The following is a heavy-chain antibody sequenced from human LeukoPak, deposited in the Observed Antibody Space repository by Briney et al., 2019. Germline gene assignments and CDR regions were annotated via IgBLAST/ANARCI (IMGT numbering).Heavy chain of an antibody. J-gene: IGHJ6*02. D-gene: IGHD6-6*01. CDR2: THYGSGWIN. Sequence: SQTLSLTCAISGDSVSRNDAAWNWIRQSPSRGLEWLGRTHYGSGWINDYAVSLGSRIVVSADTSKNQFSLQLNSVTPEDTAVYYCARGRRVYYGMDVWGQGTTVTDSS. CDR3: ARGRRVYYGMDV. CDR1: GDSVSRNDAA. V-gene: IGHV6-1*01.